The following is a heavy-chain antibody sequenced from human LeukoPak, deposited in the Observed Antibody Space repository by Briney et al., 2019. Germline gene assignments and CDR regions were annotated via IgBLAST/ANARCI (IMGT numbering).Heavy chain of an antibody. J-gene: IGHJ4*02. CDR1: GFTFSSYA. V-gene: IGHV3-23*01. D-gene: IGHD6-6*01. Sequence: GSLRLSLASSGFTFSSYAMSWVRQAPGKGLEGGSTISDSGGSTYYADSVKGRFTISRDNSKNMLYLQMNRLRAEDTAVYYCAKGGYSSSYYFNYWGQGTLVTVSS. CDR2: ISDSGGST. CDR3: AKGGYSSSYYFNY.